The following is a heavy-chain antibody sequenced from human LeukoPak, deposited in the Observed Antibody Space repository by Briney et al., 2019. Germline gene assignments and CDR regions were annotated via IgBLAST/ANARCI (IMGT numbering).Heavy chain of an antibody. CDR1: GFTFSSYE. D-gene: IGHD3-22*01. V-gene: IGHV3-48*03. CDR3: ARDLELTYYDSSGYDY. CDR2: ISSSGSTI. Sequence: GSLRLSFAASGFTFSSYEMNWVRQAPGKGLEWVSYISSSGSTIYYADSVKGRFTISRDNAKNSLYLQMNSLRAEDTAVYYCARDLELTYYDSSGYDYWGQGTPVTVSS. J-gene: IGHJ4*02.